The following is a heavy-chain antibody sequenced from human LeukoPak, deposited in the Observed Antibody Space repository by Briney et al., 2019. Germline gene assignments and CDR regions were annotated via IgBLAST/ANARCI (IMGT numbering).Heavy chain of an antibody. CDR3: ASRGWYIEPDY. J-gene: IGHJ4*02. D-gene: IGHD2-8*02. V-gene: IGHV3-48*01. CDR2: ISSSSSTI. Sequence: GGSLRLSCAASGFTFSSYSMNWVRQASGKGLEWVSYISSSSSTIYYADSVKGRFTISRDNAKNSLYLQMNSLRAEDTAVYYCASRGWYIEPDYWGQGTLVTVSS. CDR1: GFTFSSYS.